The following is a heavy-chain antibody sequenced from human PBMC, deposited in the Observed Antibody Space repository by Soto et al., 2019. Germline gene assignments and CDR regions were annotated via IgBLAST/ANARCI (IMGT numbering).Heavy chain of an antibody. V-gene: IGHV3-7*01. CDR3: AREYYFDS. Sequence: VQLVESGGGLVQPGGSLIISCAASGFTFSSYWMSWVRQAPGKGLEWVANIKQDGSEKYYVDSLKGRFTISRDNAKNSLFLQMNSLRAEDTAVYYCAREYYFDSWGQGTLVTVSS. CDR2: IKQDGSEK. CDR1: GFTFSSYW. J-gene: IGHJ4*02.